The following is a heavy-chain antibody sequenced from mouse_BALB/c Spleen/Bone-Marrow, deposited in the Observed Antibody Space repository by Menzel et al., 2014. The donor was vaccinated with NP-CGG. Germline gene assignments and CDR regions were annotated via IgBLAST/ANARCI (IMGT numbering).Heavy chain of an antibody. CDR3: SYGNSAMDY. CDR2: IAPENGDT. CDR1: GFNIKDYY. J-gene: IGHJ4*01. Sequence: VQLQQSGAELVRSGASVKLSCTASGFNIKDYYMPWVKPRPEQGLEWIGWIAPENGDTAYAPTFQGKATMTADTSSNTAYLQLSSLTSEDTAVYYCSYGNSAMDYWGPGTSVTVSS. V-gene: IGHV14-4*02. D-gene: IGHD2-1*01.